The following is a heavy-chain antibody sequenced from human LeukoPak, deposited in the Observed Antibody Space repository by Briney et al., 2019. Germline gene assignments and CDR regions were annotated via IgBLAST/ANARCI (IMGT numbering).Heavy chain of an antibody. D-gene: IGHD5-12*01. CDR3: AKGSGYDPLDY. V-gene: IGHV3-53*01. CDR1: GFTVSSNY. CDR2: IYSGGST. Sequence: GGSLRLSCAASGFTVSSNYMSWVRQAPGKGLEWVSVIYSGGSTYYADSVKGRFTISRDKSKNTLHLQMNSLRAEDTALYYCAKGSGYDPLDYWGQGTLVTVSS. J-gene: IGHJ4*02.